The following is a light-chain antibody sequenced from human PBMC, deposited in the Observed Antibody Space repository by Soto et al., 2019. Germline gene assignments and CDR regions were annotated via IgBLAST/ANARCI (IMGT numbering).Light chain of an antibody. J-gene: IGLJ2*01. CDR2: EGS. CDR3: SSYTTIKTVV. V-gene: IGLV2-14*02. Sequence: QSALTQPASVSGSPGQSITFSCTGTSSDVGSYDFVSWYQQPPGKAPKLLIYEGSKRPSGVSNRFSGSKSGNTAYLTISGVQPEDEADYHCSSYTTIKTVVFGGGTKLTVL. CDR1: SSDVGSYDF.